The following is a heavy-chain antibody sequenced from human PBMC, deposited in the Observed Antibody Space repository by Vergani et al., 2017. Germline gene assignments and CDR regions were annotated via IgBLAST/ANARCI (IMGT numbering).Heavy chain of an antibody. Sequence: QVQLVESEGGVVQPGRSLTLSCVASGFTFSSHGMHWVRQAPGKGLEWVAFIWYDGSNKYYGDSVKGRFTISRDNSKNTLYLQMNSLRVEDTAVYYCARWDNEKSLDSWGQGTLVTVSS. CDR3: ARWDNEKSLDS. CDR2: IWYDGSNK. V-gene: IGHV3-33*01. CDR1: GFTFSSHG. D-gene: IGHD1/OR15-1a*01. J-gene: IGHJ5*01.